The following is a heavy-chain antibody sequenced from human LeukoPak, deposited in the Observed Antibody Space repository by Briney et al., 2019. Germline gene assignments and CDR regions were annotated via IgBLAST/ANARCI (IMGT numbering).Heavy chain of an antibody. CDR1: GGSFSGYY. J-gene: IGHJ2*01. D-gene: IGHD3-22*01. V-gene: IGHV4-34*01. Sequence: SETLSLTCAVYGGSFSGYYWSWIRQPPGKGLEWVGHMYYRGSTNYNPSLKSRVTISVDKSKNQFSLKLNSVIAADTAVYYCAREGYDTSGAWYFDLWGRGTLVTVSS. CDR3: AREGYDTSGAWYFDL. CDR2: MYYRGST.